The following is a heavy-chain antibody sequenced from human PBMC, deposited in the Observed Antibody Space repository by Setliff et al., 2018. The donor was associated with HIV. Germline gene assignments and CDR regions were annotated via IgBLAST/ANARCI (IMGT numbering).Heavy chain of an antibody. Sequence: QPGGSLRLSCAASGFTFSTYAMSWVRQAPGKGLEWVSVISGSGGSTYYADSVKGRFTISRDNSKNTLYLQMNSLGAEDTAVYYCARLTFPMTLVQTLGGAFDIWGQGTMVTVSS. CDR3: ARLTFPMTLVQTLGGAFDI. CDR2: ISGSGGST. J-gene: IGHJ3*02. D-gene: IGHD3-22*01. V-gene: IGHV3-23*01. CDR1: GFTFSTYA.